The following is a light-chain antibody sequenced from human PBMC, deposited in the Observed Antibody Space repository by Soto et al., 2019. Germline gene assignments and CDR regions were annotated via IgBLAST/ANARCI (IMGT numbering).Light chain of an antibody. CDR2: DVT. CDR1: DSDVGGDNY. V-gene: IGLV2-14*03. J-gene: IGLJ2*01. Sequence: QSALTQPASVSGYPGQSITISCTGTDSDVGGDNYVSWYQHHPGNAPKVMIYDVTYRPSGVSNRFSGSKSGNTASLTISGLQAEHEADYYCSSYTTNGVGVFGGGTKLTVL. CDR3: SSYTTNGVGV.